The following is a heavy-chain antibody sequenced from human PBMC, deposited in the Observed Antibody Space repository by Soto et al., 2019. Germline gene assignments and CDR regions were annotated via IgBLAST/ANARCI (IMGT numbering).Heavy chain of an antibody. Sequence: SVKVSCKASGGTFSSYAISWVRQAPRQGLEWMGGIIPIFGTANYAQKFQGRVTITADKSTSTAYMELSSLRSEDTAVYYCARGGRMITFQSYGMDVWGQGTTVTVSS. CDR1: GGTFSSYA. J-gene: IGHJ6*02. V-gene: IGHV1-69*06. CDR2: IIPIFGTA. CDR3: ARGGRMITFQSYGMDV. D-gene: IGHD3-16*01.